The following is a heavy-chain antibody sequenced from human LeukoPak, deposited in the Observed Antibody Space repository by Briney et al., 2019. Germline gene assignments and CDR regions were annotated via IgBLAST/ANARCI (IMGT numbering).Heavy chain of an antibody. CDR3: AKASRGSSITIFGVVIGVDY. Sequence: PGGSLRLSCAASGFTFSSYAMSWVRQAPGKGLEWVSAISGSGGSTYYADSVKGRFTISRDNSKNTLYLQMNSLRAEDTAVCYCAKASRGSSITIFGVVIGVDYWGQGTLVTVSS. J-gene: IGHJ4*02. D-gene: IGHD3-3*01. CDR2: ISGSGGST. CDR1: GFTFSSYA. V-gene: IGHV3-23*01.